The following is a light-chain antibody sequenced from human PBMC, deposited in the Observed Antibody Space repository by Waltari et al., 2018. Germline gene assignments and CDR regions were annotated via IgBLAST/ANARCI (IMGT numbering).Light chain of an antibody. CDR3: QQYGGSPLYT. V-gene: IGKV3-20*01. Sequence: EIVLTQSPGTLSSSPGESATLSCRASQNVDSKNVTWYQQKPGQAPRLLIYGAINRATGVPGRFTGSGSGTDFTLTITRLEPEDFAVYYCQQYGGSPLYTFGQGTKLEIK. CDR1: QNVDSKN. J-gene: IGKJ2*01. CDR2: GAI.